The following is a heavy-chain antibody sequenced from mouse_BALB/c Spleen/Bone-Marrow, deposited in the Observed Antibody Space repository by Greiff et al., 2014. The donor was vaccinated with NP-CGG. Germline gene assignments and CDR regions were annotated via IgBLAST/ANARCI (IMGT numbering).Heavy chain of an antibody. D-gene: IGHD1-1*01. CDR1: GFNIKDTY. J-gene: IGHJ1*01. V-gene: IGHV14-3*02. CDR3: ASYYYGRYFDV. CDR2: IDPANGNT. Sequence: EVKLVESGAELVKPGASVKLSCTASGFNIKDTYMHWVKQRPEQGLEWIGRIDPANGNTKYVPKFQGKATIAADTSSNTAYLQLSSLTSEDTAVYYCASYYYGRYFDVWGAGTTVTVSS.